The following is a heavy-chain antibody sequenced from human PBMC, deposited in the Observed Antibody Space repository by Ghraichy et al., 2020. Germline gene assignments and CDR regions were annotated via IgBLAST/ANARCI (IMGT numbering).Heavy chain of an antibody. CDR3: ARIPMTTVTRHYYYYGMDV. CDR2: IDWDDDK. Sequence: SGPTLVKPTQTLTLTCTFSGFSLSTSGMCVSWIRQPPGKALEWLALIDWDDDKYYSTSLKTRLTISKDTSKNQVVLTMTNMDPVDTATYYCARIPMTTVTRHYYYYGMDVWGQGTTVTVSS. V-gene: IGHV2-70*01. CDR1: GFSLSTSGMC. J-gene: IGHJ6*02. D-gene: IGHD4-17*01.